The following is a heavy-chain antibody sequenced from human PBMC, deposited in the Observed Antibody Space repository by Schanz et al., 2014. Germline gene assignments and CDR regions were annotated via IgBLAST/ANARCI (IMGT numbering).Heavy chain of an antibody. J-gene: IGHJ4*02. V-gene: IGHV1-18*01. CDR3: ARDRDQWDGNYLDY. CDR1: GYTFTRSG. CDR2: IGGSHGNT. D-gene: IGHD1-26*01. Sequence: QVQLVQSGGEVKTPGASVKVSCKASGYTFTRSGISWVRQAPGQGLEWMGWIGGSHGNTNFAQKFQGRVTMTTETSTSTVYMELRSLTSDDSAVYYCARDRDQWDGNYLDYWGQGTLVTVSS.